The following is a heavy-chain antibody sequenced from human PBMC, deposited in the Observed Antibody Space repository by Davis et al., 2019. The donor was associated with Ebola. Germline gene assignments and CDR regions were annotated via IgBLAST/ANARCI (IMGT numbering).Heavy chain of an antibody. CDR3: ARDRYSSSWYDY. Sequence: GESLKISCAASGFTFSDYYMSWIRQAPGKGLEWVSYISSSSSYTNYADSVKGRFTISRDNAKNSLYLQMNSLRAEDTAVYYCARDRYSSSWYDYWGQGTLVTVSS. CDR1: GFTFSDYY. CDR2: ISSSSSYT. J-gene: IGHJ4*02. D-gene: IGHD6-13*01. V-gene: IGHV3-11*06.